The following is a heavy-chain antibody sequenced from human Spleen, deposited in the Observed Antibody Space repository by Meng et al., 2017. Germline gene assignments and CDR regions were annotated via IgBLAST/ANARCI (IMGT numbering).Heavy chain of an antibody. CDR2: INPKSGGT. J-gene: IGHJ5*02. CDR1: GYIFTDYY. CDR3: TRDVVIVPAANNWFDP. Sequence: QAQLVQSGAEVKKPGASVRVSCKASGYIFTDYYMHGVRQAPGQGLQWMGRINPKSGGTDYAQKFQGRVTMTRDTSISTAYMELSRLSSDDTALYYCTRDVVIVPAANNWFDPWGQGTLVTVSS. V-gene: IGHV1-2*06. D-gene: IGHD2-2*01.